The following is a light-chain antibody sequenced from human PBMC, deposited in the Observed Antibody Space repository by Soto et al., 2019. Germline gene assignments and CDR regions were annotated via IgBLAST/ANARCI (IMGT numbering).Light chain of an antibody. CDR1: SSDVGGYNY. V-gene: IGLV2-8*01. J-gene: IGLJ1*01. CDR2: EVS. Sequence: QSALTQPPSASGSPGQSVTISCTGTSSDVGGYNYVSWYQQHPGKAPKLMIYEVSKRPSGVPDRFSGSKSGNTASLTVSGLQAEDEADYYCSSYAVSNTFAFGPGTKLTVL. CDR3: SSYAVSNTFA.